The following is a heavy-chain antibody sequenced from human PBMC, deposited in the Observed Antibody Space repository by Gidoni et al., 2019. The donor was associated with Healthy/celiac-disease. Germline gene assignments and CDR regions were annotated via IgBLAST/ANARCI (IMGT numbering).Heavy chain of an antibody. CDR3: ARGRTIVVRGVLFDY. CDR2: INAGNGNT. CDR1: GYTFTSYA. V-gene: IGHV1-3*01. J-gene: IGHJ4*02. Sequence: QVQLVQSGAEVKKPGASVKVSCKASGYTFTSYAMHWVRQAPGQRLEWMGWINAGNGNTKYSQKFQGRVTITRDTSASTAYMELSSLRSEDTAVYYCARGRTIVVRGVLFDYWGQGTLVTVSS. D-gene: IGHD3-10*01.